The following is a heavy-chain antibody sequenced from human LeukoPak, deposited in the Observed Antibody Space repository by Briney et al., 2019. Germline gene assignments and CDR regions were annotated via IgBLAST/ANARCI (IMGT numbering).Heavy chain of an antibody. V-gene: IGHV3-9*01. J-gene: IGHJ4*02. CDR2: ISWNSGSE. CDR3: AKDLVVVVAATRFGYFDY. Sequence: PGRSLRLSCAASGFSFDDYAMHWLRQAPGKGLQWVSGISWNSGSEGYADSVKGRFTISRDNSKNTLYLQMNSLRAEDTAVYYCAKDLVVVVAATRFGYFDYWGQGTLVTVSS. CDR1: GFSFDDYA. D-gene: IGHD2-15*01.